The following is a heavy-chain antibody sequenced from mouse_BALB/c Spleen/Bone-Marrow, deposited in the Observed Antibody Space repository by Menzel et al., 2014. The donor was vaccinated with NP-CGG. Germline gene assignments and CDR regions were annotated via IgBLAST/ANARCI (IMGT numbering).Heavy chain of an antibody. J-gene: IGHJ4*01. Sequence: EVQGVESGGGLVQPGGSLRLSCTTSGITFTDYYMSWVRQPPGKALEWLAFIRNKAYGYTTEYSASVRGRFTISRDNSQSILYLQMNTLRAEDSATYYCARFPMDYWGQGTSVSVSS. CDR1: GITFTDYY. CDR3: ARFPMDY. CDR2: IRNKAYGYTT. V-gene: IGHV7-3*02.